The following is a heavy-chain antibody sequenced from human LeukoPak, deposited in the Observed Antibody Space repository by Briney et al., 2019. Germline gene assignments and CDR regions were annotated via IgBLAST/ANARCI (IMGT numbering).Heavy chain of an antibody. CDR3: ARKGLTGGLDY. D-gene: IGHD2-8*02. Sequence: SETLSLTCTVSGGSISGYYWAWIRQPPGKGLEWIGYIYYSGSTNYNPSLKSQVTISVDTSKKQFSLKLSSVTAADTAVYYCARKGLTGGLDYWGQGTLVTVSS. J-gene: IGHJ4*02. CDR1: GGSISGYY. V-gene: IGHV4-59*01. CDR2: IYYSGST.